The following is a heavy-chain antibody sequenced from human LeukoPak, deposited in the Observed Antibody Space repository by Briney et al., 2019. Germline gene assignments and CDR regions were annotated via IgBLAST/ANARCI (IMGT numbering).Heavy chain of an antibody. V-gene: IGHV3-11*04. CDR1: GFTFSDYY. Sequence: GGSLRLSCAASGFTFSDYYMSWIRQAPGKGLEWVSYISSSGTTIYYADSVKGRFTISRDNAKNSLYLQMNSLRAEDTAVYYCAREDSSSAGFSVYMDVWGKGTTVTVSS. CDR3: AREDSSSAGFSVYMDV. D-gene: IGHD6-6*01. J-gene: IGHJ6*03. CDR2: ISSSGTTI.